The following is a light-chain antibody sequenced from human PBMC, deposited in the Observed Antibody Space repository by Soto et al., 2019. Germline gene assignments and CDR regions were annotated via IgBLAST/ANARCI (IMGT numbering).Light chain of an antibody. V-gene: IGKV1-5*01. J-gene: IGKJ1*01. CDR3: QQYNSYWT. Sequence: IQMTQSVSNMAASVGDRVTITCRASQSISSWLAWYQQKPGKAPKLLIYDASSLESGVPSMFSGSGSGTEFTLTISSLQPDYFATYYCQQYNSYWTFAQGTKVDIK. CDR2: DAS. CDR1: QSISSW.